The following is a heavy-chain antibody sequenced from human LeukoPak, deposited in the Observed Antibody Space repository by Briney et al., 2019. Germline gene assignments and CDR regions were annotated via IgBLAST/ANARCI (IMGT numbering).Heavy chain of an antibody. D-gene: IGHD3-10*01. J-gene: IGHJ4*02. CDR1: GFTFSSYS. CDR3: ARRINYYGSGSFLLDY. CDR2: ISSSSSYI. Sequence: GGSLRLSCAASGFTFSSYSMNWVRQAPGKGLEWVSSISSSSSYIYYADSVKGRFTISRDNAKNSLYLQMNSLRAEDTAVYYCARRINYYGSGSFLLDYWGQGTMVTDCS. V-gene: IGHV3-21*01.